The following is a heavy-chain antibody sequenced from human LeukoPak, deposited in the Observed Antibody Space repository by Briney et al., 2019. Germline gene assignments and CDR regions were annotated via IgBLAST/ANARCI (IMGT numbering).Heavy chain of an antibody. V-gene: IGHV4-59*10. CDR2: IYTSGST. J-gene: IGHJ5*01. CDR3: AGLGYCGTASCPNDS. Sequence: PSETLSLTCAVYGGSFSGYYWSWIRQPAGKRLEWIGRIYTSGSTNYNPSLKSRVAISLDTSKNQFSLKLNSVTAADTAVYYCAGLGYCGTASCPNDSWGQGTLVTVSS. CDR1: GGSFSGYY. D-gene: IGHD2-2*01.